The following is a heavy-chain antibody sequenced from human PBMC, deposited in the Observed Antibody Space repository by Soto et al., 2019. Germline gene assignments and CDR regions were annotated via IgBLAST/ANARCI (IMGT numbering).Heavy chain of an antibody. J-gene: IGHJ1*01. Sequence: YWTWIQPPPGEGLEWIGYIYYTGRTSSTPSLESRVTISIDTSKNQFSLKLSSVSDADTAVYYCARESRSSRTYFAFWGPGTLAIGS. CDR3: ARESRSSRTYFAF. V-gene: IGHV4-30-4*01. CDR2: IYYTGRT. CDR1: Y. D-gene: IGHD2-2*01.